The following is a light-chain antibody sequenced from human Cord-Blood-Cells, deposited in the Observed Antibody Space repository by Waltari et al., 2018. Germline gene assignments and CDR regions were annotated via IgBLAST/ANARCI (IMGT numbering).Light chain of an antibody. Sequence: QSVLTQPPSASGTPGQRVTISCSGSSSNIGSNYVYWYKQLPGTAPKLLIYRNNQRPSGVPDRFSGSKSGTSASLAFSGLRSEDEADCYCAAWDDSLSGYVFGTGTKVTVL. CDR1: SSNIGSNY. J-gene: IGLJ1*01. V-gene: IGLV1-47*01. CDR2: RNN. CDR3: AAWDDSLSGYV.